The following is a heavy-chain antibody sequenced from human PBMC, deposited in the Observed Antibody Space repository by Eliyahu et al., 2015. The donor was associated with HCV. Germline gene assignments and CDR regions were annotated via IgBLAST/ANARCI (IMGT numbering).Heavy chain of an antibody. D-gene: IGHD1-14*01. V-gene: IGHV4-39*01. CDR1: GGSISRGTYY. CDR3: ARRAEVGLMTPYYFDY. CDR2: IYDSEYT. J-gene: IGHJ4*02. Sequence: QVQVQESGPGLVKPSETLSLTCTVSGGSISRGTYYWGWIRQAPGKGLEGIGIIYDSEYTYYNPTLKSRVTISVDTSNNQLSLKVSSVTATDTAVYYCARRAEVGLMTPYYFDYWGPGLLVTVSS.